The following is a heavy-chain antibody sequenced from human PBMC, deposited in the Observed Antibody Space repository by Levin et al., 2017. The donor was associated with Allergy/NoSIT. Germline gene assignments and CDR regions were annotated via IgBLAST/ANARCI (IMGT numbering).Heavy chain of an antibody. CDR2: IVSDGSTT. J-gene: IGHJ4*02. Sequence: PGGSLRLSCAASGFTFSALWMHWVRQVPGKGLVWVSHIVSDGSTTAYADSVKGRFTISRDNAKNMLYLQMNSLRAEDTAVYYCVRDGPGVRSFHYWGQGTLVTVSS. D-gene: IGHD3-10*01. V-gene: IGHV3-74*01. CDR3: VRDGPGVRSFHY. CDR1: GFTFSALW.